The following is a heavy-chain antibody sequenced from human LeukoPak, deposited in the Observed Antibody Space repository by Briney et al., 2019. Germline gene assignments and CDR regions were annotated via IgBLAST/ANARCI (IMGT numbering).Heavy chain of an antibody. CDR3: ARDELEYGMDV. CDR2: IYYSGST. CDR1: GGSISSYY. Sequence: SETLSLTCTVSGGSISSYYWSWIRQPPGKGLEWIGYIYYSGSTNYNPSLKSRVTISVDTSRNQFSLKLSSVTAADTAVYYCARDELEYGMDVWGQGTTVTVSS. J-gene: IGHJ6*02. V-gene: IGHV4-59*01. D-gene: IGHD1-1*01.